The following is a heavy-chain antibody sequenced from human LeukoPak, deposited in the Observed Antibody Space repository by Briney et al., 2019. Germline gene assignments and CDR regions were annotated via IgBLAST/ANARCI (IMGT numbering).Heavy chain of an antibody. CDR3: AREYGDFDY. D-gene: IGHD4-17*01. CDR2: INIRGNT. Sequence: PSETLSLTCIVSGGSISNYYWSWIRQPAGKGLQWIGRINIRGNTNYNPSLKSRVTMSVDTSKNQFSLKLHSLTAADTAVYYCAREYGDFDYWGQGTLVTVS. J-gene: IGHJ4*02. V-gene: IGHV4-4*07. CDR1: GGSISNYY.